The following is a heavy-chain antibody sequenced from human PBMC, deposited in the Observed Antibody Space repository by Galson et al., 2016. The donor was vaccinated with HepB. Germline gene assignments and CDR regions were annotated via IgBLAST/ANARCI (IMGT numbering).Heavy chain of an antibody. D-gene: IGHD1-26*01. CDR2: INAGNGNT. V-gene: IGHV1-3*01. CDR3: ARVGGRVVGATTLNY. Sequence: SVTVSCKAPGYTFTSYAMHWVRQAPGQRLEWLGWINAGNGNTKYSQKFQGRVTITRDTSASTAYMELRSLRSEATAVYYCARVGGRVVGATTLNYWGQGTLVTVSS. J-gene: IGHJ4*02. CDR1: GYTFTSYA.